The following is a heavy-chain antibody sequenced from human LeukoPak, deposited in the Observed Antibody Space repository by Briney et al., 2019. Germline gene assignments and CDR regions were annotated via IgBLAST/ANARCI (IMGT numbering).Heavy chain of an antibody. CDR1: GGSFSGYY. Sequence: PSETLSPTCAVYGGSFSGYYWSWIRQPPGKGLEWIGEINHSGSTNYNPSLKSRVTISVDTSKNQFSLKLSSVTAADTAVYYCARGPSSPKGFDYWGQGTLVTVSS. CDR3: ARGPSSPKGFDY. D-gene: IGHD6-19*01. CDR2: INHSGST. J-gene: IGHJ4*02. V-gene: IGHV4-34*01.